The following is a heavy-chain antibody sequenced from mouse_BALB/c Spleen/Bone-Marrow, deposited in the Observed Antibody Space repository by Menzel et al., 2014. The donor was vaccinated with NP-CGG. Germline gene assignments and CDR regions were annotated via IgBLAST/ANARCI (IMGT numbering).Heavy chain of an antibody. CDR2: IVSANDNT. D-gene: IGHD1-2*01. CDR3: AGRYYGGY. Sequence: VQLQQSGAELVKPGDSVKLSCTATGFNIRDTYLHWVKQRPEQGLVWIGRIVSANDNTKYDPKFQGKTTITADSSSNTAYLQLSSLTFEDTAVYYCAGRYYGGYWGQGTTRTGSS. V-gene: IGHV14-3*02. CDR1: GFNIRDTY. J-gene: IGHJ2*01.